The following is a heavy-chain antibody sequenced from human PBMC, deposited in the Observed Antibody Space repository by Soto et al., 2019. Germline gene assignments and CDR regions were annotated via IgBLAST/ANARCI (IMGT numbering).Heavy chain of an antibody. CDR2: ISAYNGNT. D-gene: IGHD3-22*01. V-gene: IGHV1-18*01. CDR3: ARLYYYDSSALFAY. J-gene: IGHJ4*02. Sequence: QVQLVQSGAEVKKPGASVKVSCKTSGYTFTTYGISWVRQAPGKGLEWMGGISAYNGNTNYAQKLQGRVTITADTSTSTAYVELRSLRSDDTAVYYCARLYYYDSSALFAYWGQGTLVTVSS. CDR1: GYTFTTYG.